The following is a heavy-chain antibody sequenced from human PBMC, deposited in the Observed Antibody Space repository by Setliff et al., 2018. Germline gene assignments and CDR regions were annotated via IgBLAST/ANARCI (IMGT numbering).Heavy chain of an antibody. D-gene: IGHD2-2*01. V-gene: IGHV4-39*07. CDR3: ARVARVVLSRNAFDI. CDR1: GGSISSSSYY. Sequence: SETLSLTCTVSGGSISSSSYYWGWIRQPPGKGLEWIGSIYYSGSTNYNPSLKSRVTISVDTSKNQFSLKLSSVTAADTAVYYCARVARVVLSRNAFDIWGQGTTVTVSS. J-gene: IGHJ3*02. CDR2: IYYSGST.